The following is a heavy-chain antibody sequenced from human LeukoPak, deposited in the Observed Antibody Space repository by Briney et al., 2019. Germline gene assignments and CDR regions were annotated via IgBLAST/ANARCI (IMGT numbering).Heavy chain of an antibody. V-gene: IGHV3-33*08. D-gene: IGHD1-26*01. CDR1: GFTFSSYG. CDR2: IWLDGSAE. CDR3: ARDGGYSAFDY. Sequence: QAGGSLRLSCAASGFTFSSYGMHWVRQAPGKGLEWVAIIWLDGSAEYYGDSVKGRFTVSRDNSKNTLYLQMNNLRVEDTAVYYCARDGGYSAFDYWGQGALVTVSS. J-gene: IGHJ4*02.